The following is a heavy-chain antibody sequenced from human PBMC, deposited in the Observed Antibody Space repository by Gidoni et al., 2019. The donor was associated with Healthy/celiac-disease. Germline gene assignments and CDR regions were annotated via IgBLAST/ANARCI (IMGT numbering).Heavy chain of an antibody. D-gene: IGHD6-13*01. CDR3: ARSEGKSSSWYYYYYMDV. Sequence: QVQLVQSGAEVKKPGASVKVSCKASGSTFTSYYMHWVRQATGQGLEWMALINPSGASTSYAQKFQGRVTMTRDTSTSTGYMELSSLRSEDTAVYYCARSEGKSSSWYYYYYMDVWGKGTTVTVSS. CDR1: GSTFTSYY. J-gene: IGHJ6*03. CDR2: INPSGAST. V-gene: IGHV1-46*03.